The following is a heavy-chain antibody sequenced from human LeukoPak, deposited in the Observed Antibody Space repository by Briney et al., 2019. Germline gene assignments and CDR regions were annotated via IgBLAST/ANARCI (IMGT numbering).Heavy chain of an antibody. V-gene: IGHV3-66*01. Sequence: PGGSLRLSRVASGFTVSANYMTWVRQAAGKGLEWVALMYSNGDTYYAESVKGRFTLSRDNSKNTLYLQMSSLRVEDTAIYYCARDRGGYYYYPLDYWGQGILVTVSS. CDR2: MYSNGDT. CDR3: ARDRGGYYYYPLDY. CDR1: GFTVSANY. J-gene: IGHJ4*02. D-gene: IGHD3-22*01.